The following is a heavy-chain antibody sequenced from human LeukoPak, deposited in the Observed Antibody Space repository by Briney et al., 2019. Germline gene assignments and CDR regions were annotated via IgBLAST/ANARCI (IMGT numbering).Heavy chain of an antibody. CDR3: ARGDNWFDP. CDR1: RGSISSSY. V-gene: IGHV4-59*01. Sequence: SETLSLTCTVSRGSISSSYWSWIRRPPGKGLGRIVYIYYNGNTKYNPSLKSRVTISVDTSRNQLSLRLNSTTAADAAVYYCARGDNWFDPWGQGTLVTVFS. CDR2: IYYNGNT. J-gene: IGHJ5*02.